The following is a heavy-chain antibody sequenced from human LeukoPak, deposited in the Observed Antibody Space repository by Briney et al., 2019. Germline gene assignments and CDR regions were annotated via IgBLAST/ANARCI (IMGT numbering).Heavy chain of an antibody. Sequence: PSQTLSLTCTVSGGSISSGSYYWSWIRQPAGKGLEWIGRIYTSGSTNYNPSLESRVTISVDTSKNQFSLKLSSVTAADTAVYYCARGGRYYDSSGYYSIDYWGQGTLVTVSS. J-gene: IGHJ4*02. CDR3: ARGGRYYDSSGYYSIDY. CDR2: IYTSGST. D-gene: IGHD3-22*01. CDR1: GGSISSGSYY. V-gene: IGHV4-61*02.